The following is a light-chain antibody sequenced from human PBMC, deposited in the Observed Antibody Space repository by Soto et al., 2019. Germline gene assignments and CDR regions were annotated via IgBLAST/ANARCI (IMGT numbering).Light chain of an antibody. CDR2: EVT. CDR1: SSDIGSYDL. J-gene: IGLJ1*01. V-gene: IGLV2-23*02. Sequence: QSVVTQPAAVSGAPGPSMSISCTGNSSDIGSYDLVSWYQQHPGTAPKLIIYEVTKRPSGGSTRFSGSKSGNMASLTITGLQAVDEADYYCCSFADFTDVVGTGTNATVL. CDR3: CSFADFTDV.